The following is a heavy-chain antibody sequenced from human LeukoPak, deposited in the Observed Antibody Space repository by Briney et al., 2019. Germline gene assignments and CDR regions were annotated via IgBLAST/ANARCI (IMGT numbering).Heavy chain of an antibody. J-gene: IGHJ6*04. CDR1: GFTVGASY. V-gene: IGHV3-7*01. D-gene: IGHD3-10*02. CDR3: AELGITMIGGV. Sequence: GGSLRLSCAVSGFTVGASYMSWVRQAPGKGLEWVANIKQDGSEIYYVDSVKGRFTISRDNAKNSLYLQMNSLRAEDTAVYYCAELGITMIGGVWGKGTTVTISS. CDR2: IKQDGSEI.